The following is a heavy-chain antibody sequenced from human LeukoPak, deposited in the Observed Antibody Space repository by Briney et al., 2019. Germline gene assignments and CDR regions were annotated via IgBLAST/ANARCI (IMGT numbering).Heavy chain of an antibody. CDR2: ISSSSSYI. CDR3: ARDAEEDFWSGYYMYYFDY. D-gene: IGHD3-3*01. Sequence: GGSLRLSCAASGFTFSSYSMNWVRQAPGKGLEWVSSISSSSSYIYYADSVKGRFTISRDNAKNSLYLQMNSLRAEDTAVYYCARDAEEDFWSGYYMYYFDYWGQGTLVTVSS. CDR1: GFTFSSYS. V-gene: IGHV3-21*01. J-gene: IGHJ4*02.